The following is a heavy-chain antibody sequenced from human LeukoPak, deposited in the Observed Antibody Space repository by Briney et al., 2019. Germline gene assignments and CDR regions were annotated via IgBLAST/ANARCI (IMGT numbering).Heavy chain of an antibody. J-gene: IGHJ4*02. CDR2: IYHSGST. D-gene: IGHD3-22*01. Sequence: SEALSFTCAVSGYSISSGYYWGWIRHPPGKGLEWIGSIYHSGSTYYNPSLKSRVTISVDTSKNQFSLKLSSVTAADTAVYYCARRSSGYWGLVGYCDYWGQGTLVTVSS. CDR1: GYSISSGYY. CDR3: ARRSSGYWGLVGYCDY. V-gene: IGHV4-38-2*01.